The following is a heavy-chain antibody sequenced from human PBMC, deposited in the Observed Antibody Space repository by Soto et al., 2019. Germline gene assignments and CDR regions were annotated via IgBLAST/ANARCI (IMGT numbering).Heavy chain of an antibody. V-gene: IGHV3-23*01. CDR1: GFTFRSYG. CDR2: INTGGST. CDR3: AKRVAPPYYFDY. J-gene: IGHJ4*02. Sequence: GGSLRLSCAASGFTFRSYGMSGGRQAPGKGLEWASLINTGGSTYYAESVKGQFTISRDNSKNTLYLQMNSLRAEDTAVYYCAKRVAPPYYFDYWGQGTLVTVSS.